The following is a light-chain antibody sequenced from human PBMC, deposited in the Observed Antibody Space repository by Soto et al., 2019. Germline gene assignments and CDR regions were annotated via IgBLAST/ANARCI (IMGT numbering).Light chain of an antibody. J-gene: IGKJ1*01. CDR1: QSISTY. CDR3: QQSYSSTRT. CDR2: TAS. Sequence: DIQMTQSPSSLSASVGDRVTITCRASQSISTYLNWYQQKPGKAPKLLIYTASTLQSGVPSRFSGSGSRTYFPLTISSLHPEDFATYYCQQSYSSTRTFGQGTKVEVK. V-gene: IGKV1-39*01.